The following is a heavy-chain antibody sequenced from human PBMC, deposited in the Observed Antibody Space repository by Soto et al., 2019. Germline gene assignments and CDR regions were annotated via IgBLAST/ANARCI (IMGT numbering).Heavy chain of an antibody. D-gene: IGHD4-17*01. CDR1: GDSVSSNSAA. Sequence: KQSQTLSLPCAISGDSVSSNSAAWNWIRQSPSRGLEWLGRTYYRSKWYNDYAVSVKSRITINPDTSKNQFSLQLNSVTPEDTAVYYCARVPRRPTSDYDRGYDAFDIWGQGTMVTVSS. CDR2: TYYRSKWYN. CDR3: ARVPRRPTSDYDRGYDAFDI. V-gene: IGHV6-1*01. J-gene: IGHJ3*02.